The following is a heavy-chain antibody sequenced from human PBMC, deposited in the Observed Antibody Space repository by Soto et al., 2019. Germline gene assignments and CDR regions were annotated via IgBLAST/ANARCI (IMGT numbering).Heavy chain of an antibody. Sequence: QVQLQESGPGLVKPSQTLPLVCIVSGGSISSGGYYWSWVRQHPGKGLEWIGSIYYSGTTYYNSSLKSRVTMSIDMSKKQFFLEVTSVTAADTAVYYCARGMVARPTGDFQYFDSWGQGTLVTVSS. CDR3: ARGMVARPTGDFQYFDS. J-gene: IGHJ4*02. CDR1: GGSISSGGYY. V-gene: IGHV4-31*03. D-gene: IGHD2-15*01. CDR2: IYYSGTT.